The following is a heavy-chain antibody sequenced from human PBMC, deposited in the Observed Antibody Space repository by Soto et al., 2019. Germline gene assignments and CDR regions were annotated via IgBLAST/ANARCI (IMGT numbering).Heavy chain of an antibody. J-gene: IGHJ5*02. CDR3: ATLLTSGWYPNWFDP. Sequence: QMQLVQSGPEVKKPGTSVKVSCKASGFTFTNSAVQWVRQARGQRLEWIGWIVVGSGNTNYAQKFQERVTITRDMSTNTAYMELDRLRSEDTAVYYCATLLTSGWYPNWFDPWGRGTLITVSS. V-gene: IGHV1-58*01. D-gene: IGHD6-19*01. CDR1: GFTFTNSA. CDR2: IVVGSGNT.